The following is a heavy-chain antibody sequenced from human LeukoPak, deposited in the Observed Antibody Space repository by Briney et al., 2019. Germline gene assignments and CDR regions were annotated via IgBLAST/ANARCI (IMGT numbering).Heavy chain of an antibody. Sequence: GGSLRLSCAASGSTFSSYDFHWVRQGTGKGLEWVSSIGTGGNTYYLASVKGRFTISRDNAKDSLYLQMNNLRVEDTALYYCTRGSPHGFDYWGQGTLVTVSS. CDR3: TRGSPHGFDY. J-gene: IGHJ4*02. CDR2: IGTGGNT. V-gene: IGHV3-13*01. CDR1: GSTFSSYD.